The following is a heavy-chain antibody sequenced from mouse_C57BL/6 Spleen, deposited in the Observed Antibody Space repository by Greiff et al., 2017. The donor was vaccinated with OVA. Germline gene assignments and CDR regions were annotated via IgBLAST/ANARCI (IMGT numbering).Heavy chain of an antibody. CDR3: ARGGTTVAPYAMDY. CDR1: GYTFTDYY. V-gene: IGHV1-26*01. CDR2: INPNNGGT. J-gene: IGHJ4*01. D-gene: IGHD1-1*01. Sequence: EVQLQQSGPELVKPGASVKISCKASGYTFTDYYMNWVKQSHGKSLEWIGDINPNNGGTSYNQKFKGKATLTVDKSSSTAYMELRSLTSEDSAVYYCARGGTTVAPYAMDYWGQGTSVTVSS.